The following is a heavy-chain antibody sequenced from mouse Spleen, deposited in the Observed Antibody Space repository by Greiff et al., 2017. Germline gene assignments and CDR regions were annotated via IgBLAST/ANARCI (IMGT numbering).Heavy chain of an antibody. D-gene: IGHD1-2*01. Sequence: EVMLVESGGGLVKPGGSLKLSCAASGFTFSSYGMSWVRQTPDKRLEWVATISSGGSYTYYPDSVKGRFTISRDNAKNTLYLQMSSLKSEDTAMYYCARPSLLRLREAWFAYWGQGTLVTVSA. CDR2: ISSGGSYT. CDR3: ARPSLLRLREAWFAY. CDR1: GFTFSSYG. V-gene: IGHV5-6*03. J-gene: IGHJ3*01.